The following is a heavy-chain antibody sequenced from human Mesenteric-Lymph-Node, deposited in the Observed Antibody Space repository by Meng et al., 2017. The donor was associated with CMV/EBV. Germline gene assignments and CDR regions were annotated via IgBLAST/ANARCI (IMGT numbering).Heavy chain of an antibody. V-gene: IGHV3-7*01. D-gene: IGHD3-3*01. CDR3: ARDGLVVPAATYYDFWSGAFDYYYYGMDV. Sequence: GESLKISCAASGFTFKNHWMSWARQAPGKGLEWVANINEDGSQKYYADSLKGRFTISRDNAKNSLYLQMNSLRAEDTAVYYCARDGLVVPAATYYDFWSGAFDYYYYGMDVWGQGTTVTVSS. J-gene: IGHJ6*02. CDR2: INEDGSQK. CDR1: GFTFKNHW.